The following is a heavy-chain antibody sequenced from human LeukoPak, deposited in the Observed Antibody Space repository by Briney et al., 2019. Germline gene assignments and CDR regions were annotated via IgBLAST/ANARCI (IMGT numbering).Heavy chain of an antibody. J-gene: IGHJ4*02. CDR3: ARGPNSNWSGLDF. Sequence: GGSLRLSCTASGFSFSGHWMHWARQLPGKGLVWVPRISPTGSTTSYADSVKGRFTVSRDNAKNTLYLQVNNLRAEDTAVYYCARGPNSNWSGLDFWGQGTLLTVSS. D-gene: IGHD6-6*01. CDR2: ISPTGSTT. V-gene: IGHV3-74*01. CDR1: GFSFSGHW.